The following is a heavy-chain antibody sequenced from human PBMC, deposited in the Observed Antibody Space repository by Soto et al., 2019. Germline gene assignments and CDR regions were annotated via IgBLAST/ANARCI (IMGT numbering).Heavy chain of an antibody. Sequence: ASETLSLTCAVYVGSFSGYYWSWIRQPPGKGLEWIGEINHSGSTTYNPSLKNRASISIDSSKNLFSLELTSVTAADTALYFCARYEYGNSLYGVDVWGQGTRVTVSS. CDR2: INHSGST. J-gene: IGHJ6*02. V-gene: IGHV4-34*01. D-gene: IGHD1-7*01. CDR3: ARYEYGNSLYGVDV. CDR1: VGSFSGYY.